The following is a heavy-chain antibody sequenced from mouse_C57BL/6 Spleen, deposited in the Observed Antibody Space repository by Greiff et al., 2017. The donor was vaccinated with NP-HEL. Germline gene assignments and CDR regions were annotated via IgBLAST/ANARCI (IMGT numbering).Heavy chain of an antibody. CDR1: GFTFSDYY. CDR3: ARHAYYGSSYDWYFDV. V-gene: IGHV5-12*01. CDR2: ISNGGGST. D-gene: IGHD1-1*01. Sequence: EVMLVESGGGLVQPGGSLKLSCAASGFTFSDYYMYWVRQTPEKRLEWVAYISNGGGSTYYPDTVKGRFTISRDNAKNTLYLQMSRLKSEDTAMYYCARHAYYGSSYDWYFDVWGTGTTVTVSS. J-gene: IGHJ1*03.